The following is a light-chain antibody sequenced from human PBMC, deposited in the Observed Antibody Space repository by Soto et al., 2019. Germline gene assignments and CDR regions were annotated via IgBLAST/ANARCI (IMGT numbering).Light chain of an antibody. CDR1: QSVGNN. J-gene: IGKJ4*01. V-gene: IGKV3-15*01. CDR3: QQYGDWPLT. Sequence: EIVVTQSPATLSVSPGERATLSCRASQSVGNNFAWYQQQPGQAPRLLIFATSTRATGVPASFSGSGSGTEFTLTISSLQSEDFAVYYCQQYGDWPLTFGGGAKVEIE. CDR2: ATS.